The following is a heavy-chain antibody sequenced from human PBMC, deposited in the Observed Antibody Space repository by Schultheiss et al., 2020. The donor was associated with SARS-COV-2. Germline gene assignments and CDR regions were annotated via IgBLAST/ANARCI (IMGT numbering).Heavy chain of an antibody. Sequence: SETLSLTCTVSGDSISSSSNYWGWIRQPPGKGLEWIGSIHYSGSTYYKPSLKSRVTISVDTPKNQFSLKLTSVTAADSAVYYCARQVVGYCSGGSCYYYYGMDVWGQGTTVTVSS. CDR2: IHYSGST. CDR3: ARQVVGYCSGGSCYYYYGMDV. D-gene: IGHD2-15*01. V-gene: IGHV4-39*01. CDR1: GDSISSSSNY. J-gene: IGHJ6*02.